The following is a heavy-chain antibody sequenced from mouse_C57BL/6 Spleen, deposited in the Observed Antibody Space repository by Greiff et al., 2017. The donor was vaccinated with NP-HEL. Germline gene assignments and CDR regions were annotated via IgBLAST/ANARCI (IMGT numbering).Heavy chain of an antibody. CDR1: GYTFTDYY. D-gene: IGHD1-1*01. CDR2: IYPGSGNT. V-gene: IGHV1-76*01. J-gene: IGHJ4*01. Sequence: VKLMESGAELVRPGASVKLSCKASGYTFTDYYINWVKQRPGQGLEWIARIYPGSGNTYYNEKFKGKATLTAEKSSSTAYMQLSSLTSEDSAVYFCARSGLIYGYAMYYWGQGTSVTASS. CDR3: ARSGLIYGYAMYY.